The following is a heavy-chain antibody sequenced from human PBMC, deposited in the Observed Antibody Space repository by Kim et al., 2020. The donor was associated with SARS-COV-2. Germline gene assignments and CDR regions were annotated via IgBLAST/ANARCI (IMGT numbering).Heavy chain of an antibody. CDR1: GFTFSSYE. CDR3: ARTGYSYGFDY. D-gene: IGHD5-18*01. Sequence: GGSLRLSCAASGFTFSSYEMNWVRQAPGKGLEWVSYISSSGSTIYYADSVKGRFTISRDNAKNSLYLQMNSLRAEDTAVYYCARTGYSYGFDYWGQGTLVTVSS. CDR2: ISSSGSTI. V-gene: IGHV3-48*03. J-gene: IGHJ4*02.